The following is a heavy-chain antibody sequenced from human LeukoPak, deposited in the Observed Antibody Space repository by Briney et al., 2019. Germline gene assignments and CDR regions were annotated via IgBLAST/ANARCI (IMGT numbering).Heavy chain of an antibody. J-gene: IGHJ4*02. Sequence: KTSETLSLTCTVSGDSISSSSYYWGWIRQPPGKGLEWIGNIYYSGSTYYNPSLKSRVTMSVDTFKNQFSLKLSSVTAADTAVYYCARDPIHSHGSGGQYLGDYWGQGTLVTVSS. CDR1: GDSISSSSYY. D-gene: IGHD3-10*01. CDR2: IYYSGST. V-gene: IGHV4-39*07. CDR3: ARDPIHSHGSGGQYLGDY.